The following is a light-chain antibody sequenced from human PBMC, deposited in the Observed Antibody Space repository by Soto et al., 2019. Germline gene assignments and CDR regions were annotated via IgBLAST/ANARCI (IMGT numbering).Light chain of an antibody. CDR2: GAT. Sequence: EIVLTQSPGTLSLSPGERATLSCRASQSVRRSSLAWYPQKPGQAPRQLIYGATSRATGIPDRFSGSGSVTDFTLTIARLEPEDFAVYYCQHYRTSFGGGTRVEIK. V-gene: IGKV3-20*01. J-gene: IGKJ4*01. CDR1: QSVRRSS. CDR3: QHYRTS.